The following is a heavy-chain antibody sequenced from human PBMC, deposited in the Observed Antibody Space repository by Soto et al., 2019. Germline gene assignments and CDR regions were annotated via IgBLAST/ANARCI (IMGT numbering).Heavy chain of an antibody. J-gene: IGHJ4*02. Sequence: ETAAKLGSPTCSDTVTCSVLGFSLNTSGVAVGWIRQPPGDTLEWLALIYWDDDKRYSPSLKSRLTNTKDTSQNQEDLTMYYIDTVESGTYYRANRRRRSLRYDYWGQGNLVNVFS. V-gene: IGHV2-5*02. CDR3: ANRRRRSLRYDY. CDR2: IYWDDDK. D-gene: IGHD3-16*01. CDR1: GFSLNTSGVA.